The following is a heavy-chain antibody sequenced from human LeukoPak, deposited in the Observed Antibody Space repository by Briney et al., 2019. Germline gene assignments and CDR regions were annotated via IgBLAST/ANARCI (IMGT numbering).Heavy chain of an antibody. CDR2: IYYSGST. V-gene: IGHV4-59*08. Sequence: SETLSLTCTVSGGSISSYYWSWIRQPPGKGLEWIGSIYYSGSTYYNPSLKSRVTISVDTPKNQVSLKLNSVSAADTAVYYCARHISSGGTYAHFDYWGQGTLVTVSS. J-gene: IGHJ4*02. CDR3: ARHISSGGTYAHFDY. D-gene: IGHD1-26*01. CDR1: GGSISSYY.